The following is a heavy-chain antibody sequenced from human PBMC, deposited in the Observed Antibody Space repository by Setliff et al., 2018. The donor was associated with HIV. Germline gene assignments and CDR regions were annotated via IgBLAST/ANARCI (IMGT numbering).Heavy chain of an antibody. Sequence: ASVKVSCKASGYTFRHYAMTWVRQAPGQGLEWLGWINTKTGNPTYVQGFPGQFVFSLDTSVSTAYLEISSLKAEDTAVYYCARAPFLQFFRGSPYYFDYWGQGSLVTVSS. CDR3: ARAPFLQFFRGSPYYFDY. D-gene: IGHD3-10*01. V-gene: IGHV7-4-1*02. CDR2: INTKTGNP. J-gene: IGHJ4*02. CDR1: GYTFRHYA.